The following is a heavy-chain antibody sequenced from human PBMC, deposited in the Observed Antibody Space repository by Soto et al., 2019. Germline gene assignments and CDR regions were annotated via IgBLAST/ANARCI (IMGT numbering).Heavy chain of an antibody. CDR1: GGTFSSYA. V-gene: IGHV1-69*13. CDR2: IIPIFGTA. Sequence: SVKVSCKASGGTFSSYAISWERQAPGQGLEWMGGIIPIFGTASYAQKFQGRVTITADESTSTAYMELSSLRSEDTAVYYCARDHKVVRRLTKSGMDVWGQGTTVTVSS. D-gene: IGHD3-10*01. J-gene: IGHJ6*02. CDR3: ARDHKVVRRLTKSGMDV.